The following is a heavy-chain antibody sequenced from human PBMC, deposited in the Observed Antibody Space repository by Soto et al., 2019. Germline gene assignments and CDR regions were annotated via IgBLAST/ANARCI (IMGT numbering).Heavy chain of an antibody. D-gene: IGHD6-13*01. Sequence: QVQLVQSGAEVKKPGASVKVSCKASGYTFTSYGISWVRQAPGQGLEWMGWISAYNGNTNYAQKLQGRVTRTTDTSTSTAYMELRSLRSDDTAVYYCAREHIAAKGYYYGMDVWGQGTTVTVSS. CDR1: GYTFTSYG. V-gene: IGHV1-18*01. CDR2: ISAYNGNT. J-gene: IGHJ6*02. CDR3: AREHIAAKGYYYGMDV.